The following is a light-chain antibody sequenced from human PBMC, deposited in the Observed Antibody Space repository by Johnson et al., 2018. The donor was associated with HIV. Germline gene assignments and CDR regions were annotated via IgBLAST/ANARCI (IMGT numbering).Light chain of an antibody. CDR2: DNN. CDR3: GTWDSSLSAEV. J-gene: IGLJ1*01. Sequence: QLVLTQPPSVSAAPGQKVTISCSGSSSNIGNNYVSWYQQLPGTAPKLLIYDNNKRPSGIPDRFSGSKSGTSATLGITGLQTGDEAEYYCGTWDSSLSAEVVGTGTKVTVL. V-gene: IGLV1-51*01. CDR1: SSNIGNNY.